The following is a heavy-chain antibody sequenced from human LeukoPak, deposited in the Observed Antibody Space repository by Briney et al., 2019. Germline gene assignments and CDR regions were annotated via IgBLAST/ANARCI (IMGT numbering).Heavy chain of an antibody. J-gene: IGHJ3*02. CDR3: AKDLRFHADAFDI. CDR2: ISGSGGRT. CDR1: GFTFSRYA. Sequence: PGGSLRLSCAASGFTFSRYAMSWLRQAPGKGLEWVSAISGSGGRTYYADSVKGRFTISRDNSKNTLYLQMNSLRAEDTAVYYCAKDLRFHADAFDIWGQGTMVTVSS. V-gene: IGHV3-23*01.